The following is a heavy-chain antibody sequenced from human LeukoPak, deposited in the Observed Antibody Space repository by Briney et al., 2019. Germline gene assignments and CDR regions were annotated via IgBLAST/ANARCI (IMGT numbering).Heavy chain of an antibody. CDR1: GYXFTGYY. J-gene: IGHJ6*02. D-gene: IGHD3-10*01. V-gene: IGHV1-2*02. CDR3: ARDLMVRGVNKVGMDV. Sequence: GASVTVSCTASGYXFTGYYIHWVRQAPGQGLEWMGWINPNSGGTNYAQKFQGRVTMTRDTSISTAYMELSRLRSDDTAVYYCARDLMVRGVNKVGMDVWGQGTTVTVSS. CDR2: INPNSGGT.